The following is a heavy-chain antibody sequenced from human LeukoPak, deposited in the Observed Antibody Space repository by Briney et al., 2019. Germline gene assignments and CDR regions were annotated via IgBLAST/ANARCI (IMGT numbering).Heavy chain of an antibody. CDR2: IYYSGST. CDR3: ARVDTAMVMDAFDI. CDR1: GGSISSYY. V-gene: IGHV4-59*01. D-gene: IGHD5-18*01. Sequence: SETLSLTCTVSGGSISSYYWSWIRQPPGKGLEWIGYIYYSGSTNYNPSLKSRVTISVDTSKNQFSLKLSSVTAADTAAYYCARVDTAMVMDAFDIWGQGTMVTVSS. J-gene: IGHJ3*02.